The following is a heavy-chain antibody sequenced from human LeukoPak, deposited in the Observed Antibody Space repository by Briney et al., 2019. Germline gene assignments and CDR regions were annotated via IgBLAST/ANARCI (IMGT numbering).Heavy chain of an antibody. CDR3: ARVGEWNDLVY. D-gene: IGHD1-1*01. V-gene: IGHV4-4*07. CDR1: GGSISSYF. Sequence: SETLSLTCTVSGGSISSYFWSWIRQPAGKGLEWIGRIYSSGNTNYNPSLKSRVTMSVDTSRNQFSLKLSSLTAADTAVYYCARVGEWNDLVYWGQGILVTVSS. CDR2: IYSSGNT. J-gene: IGHJ4*02.